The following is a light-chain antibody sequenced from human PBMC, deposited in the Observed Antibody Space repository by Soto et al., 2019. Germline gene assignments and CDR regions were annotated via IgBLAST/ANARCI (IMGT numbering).Light chain of an antibody. CDR2: DTS. CDR1: TGAVTSGHY. J-gene: IGLJ1*01. CDR3: LLSYSGSGSV. Sequence: QAVVTQEPSLTVSPGGTVTLTCGSSTGAVTSGHYPYWFQQKPGQAPRTLIYDTSNKHSWTPARFSGSLLGGKAALTLPGAQPEDEAEYYCLLSYSGSGSVFGTGTKLTVL. V-gene: IGLV7-46*01.